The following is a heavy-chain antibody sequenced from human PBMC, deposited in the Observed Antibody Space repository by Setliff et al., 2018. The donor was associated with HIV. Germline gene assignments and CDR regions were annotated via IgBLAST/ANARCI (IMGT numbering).Heavy chain of an antibody. CDR2: FDPEDNKI. J-gene: IGHJ4*02. CDR1: GYTVTELS. CDR3: ATRIRDGHRGYGYFDF. V-gene: IGHV1-24*01. Sequence: ASVKVSCKVSGYTVTELSTNWVRQAPGKGPEWMGGFDPEDNKIVYAQKFQGRVTTTEDTSTDTAYMELSSLRPEDTAVYYCATRIRDGHRGYGYFDFWGQGTLVTVS. D-gene: IGHD5-12*01.